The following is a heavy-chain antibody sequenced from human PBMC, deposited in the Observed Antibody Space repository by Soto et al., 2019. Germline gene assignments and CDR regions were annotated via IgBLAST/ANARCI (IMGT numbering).Heavy chain of an antibody. Sequence: QVQLQESGPGLVKPSQTLSLTCTVSGGSISSGGYYWSWIRQHPGKGLEWIGYIYYSGSTYYNPSLKSRVTISVDTSKNQFSLKLRSVTAADTAVYYCARGPLGWSGYKPFYYYYYYMDVWGKGTTVTVSS. J-gene: IGHJ6*03. V-gene: IGHV4-31*03. CDR2: IYYSGST. D-gene: IGHD3-3*01. CDR3: ARGPLGWSGYKPFYYYYYYMDV. CDR1: GGSISSGGYY.